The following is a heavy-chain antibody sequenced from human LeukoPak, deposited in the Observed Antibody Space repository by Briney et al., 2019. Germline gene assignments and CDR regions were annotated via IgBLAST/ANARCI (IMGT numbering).Heavy chain of an antibody. CDR3: TKDLRYYYADNHSEMDEHDY. Sequence: GGSLRLSCAASGFTVSSYAMHWVRQAPGKGLEWVAVISYDGSNKYYADSVKGRFTISRDSSKNTLSLQMSSLRVEDTALYYCTKDLRYYYADNHSEMDEHDYWGQGTLVTVSS. V-gene: IGHV3-30*04. J-gene: IGHJ4*02. CDR2: ISYDGSNK. CDR1: GFTVSSYA. D-gene: IGHD4-23*01.